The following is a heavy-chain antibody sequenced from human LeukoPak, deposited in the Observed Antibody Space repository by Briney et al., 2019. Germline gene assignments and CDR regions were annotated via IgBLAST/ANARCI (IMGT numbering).Heavy chain of an antibody. CDR3: AKEVTYGGAAFDV. J-gene: IGHJ3*01. D-gene: IGHD3-10*01. V-gene: IGHV3-48*01. CDR2: ISSTRPTI. CDR1: GFSFSSYN. Sequence: GGSLRLSCAASGFSFSSYNMNWVRRAPGKGLEWISYISSTRPTIYYADSVKGRFTISRDDVKSSLYLQMNSLRVEGTAVYYCAKEVTYGGAAFDVWGQGTTVTVSS.